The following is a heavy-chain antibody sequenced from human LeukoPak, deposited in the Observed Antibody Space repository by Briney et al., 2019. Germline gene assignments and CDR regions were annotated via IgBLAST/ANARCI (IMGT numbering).Heavy chain of an antibody. Sequence: SQTLSLTCTVSGGSISGARYYWSWVRQPPGKGLELIGYIFYSGNPYYNPSLNSRVSISVDTSRNQFSLKLYSVTAADTAVYYCARLDYGDYEAFDIWGQGTMVTVSS. V-gene: IGHV4-31*03. CDR3: ARLDYGDYEAFDI. CDR2: IFYSGNP. D-gene: IGHD4-17*01. CDR1: GGSISGARYY. J-gene: IGHJ3*02.